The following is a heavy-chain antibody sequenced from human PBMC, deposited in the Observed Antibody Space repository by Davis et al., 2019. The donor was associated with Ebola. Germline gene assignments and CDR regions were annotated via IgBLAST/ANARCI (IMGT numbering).Heavy chain of an antibody. CDR1: GGSISSTSYY. D-gene: IGHD4-17*01. Sequence: PGGSLRLSCTVSGGSISSTSYYWGWIRQPPGKGLEWIGSIYYSGSTYYNPSLKSRVTISVDTSKNQFSLKLSSMTAADTAVYYCAARMTTVTPGYWYFDLWGRGTLVTVSS. V-gene: IGHV4-39*01. CDR3: AARMTTVTPGYWYFDL. J-gene: IGHJ2*01. CDR2: IYYSGST.